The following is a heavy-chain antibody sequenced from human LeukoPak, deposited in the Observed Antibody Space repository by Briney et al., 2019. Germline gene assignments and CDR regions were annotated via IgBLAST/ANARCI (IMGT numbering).Heavy chain of an antibody. D-gene: IGHD3-10*01. CDR1: DGSMTNHY. Sequence: PSETLSHTCSVSDGSMTNHYGSWIRPPAGTGLEWIGRVRTSGNNNYNPSLASRVSMSVDTSKRELFLKLSSLTAADTAVYYCARLATYYYGSMTYYFFEHWGQGILVTVSS. CDR3: ARLATYYYGSMTYYFFEH. V-gene: IGHV4-4*07. CDR2: VRTSGNN. J-gene: IGHJ4*02.